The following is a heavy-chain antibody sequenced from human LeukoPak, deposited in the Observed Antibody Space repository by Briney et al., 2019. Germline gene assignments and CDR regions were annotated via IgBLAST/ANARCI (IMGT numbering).Heavy chain of an antibody. J-gene: IGHJ4*02. CDR2: ISGNAGST. V-gene: IGHV3-23*01. CDR3: AKRDGYRYGLDY. Sequence: GGSLRLSCAASGFTFSSYSMSWVRQAPGKGLQWVSIISGNAGSTYYADSVEGRFTISRDNSKNTLYLQMNSLRAEDTAVYYCAKRDGYRYGLDYWGQGTLVTVSS. CDR1: GFTFSSYS. D-gene: IGHD5-18*01.